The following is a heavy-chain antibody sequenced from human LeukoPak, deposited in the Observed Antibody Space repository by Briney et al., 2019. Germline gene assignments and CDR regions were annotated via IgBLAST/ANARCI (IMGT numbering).Heavy chain of an antibody. CDR1: GFTFSSYA. V-gene: IGHV3-23*01. CDR2: ISGSGGST. D-gene: IGHD2-2*01. J-gene: IGHJ4*02. Sequence: GGYLRLSCAASGFTFSSYAMSWVRQAPGKGLEWVSAISGSGGSTYYADSVKGRFTISRDNSKNTLYLQMNSLRAEDTAVYYCAKDLGCRITSCYGGPLDYWGQGTLVTVSS. CDR3: AKDLGCRITSCYGGPLDY.